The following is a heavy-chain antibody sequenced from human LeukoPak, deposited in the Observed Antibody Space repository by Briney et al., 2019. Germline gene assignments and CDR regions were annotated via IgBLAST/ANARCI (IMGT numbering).Heavy chain of an antibody. V-gene: IGHV1-8*03. CDR3: ARGNTISSYYYYYYMDV. CDR2: MNPNSGNT. D-gene: IGHD3-3*01. Sequence: EASVKVSCKASGYTFTSYDINWVRQATGQGLEWMGWMNPNSGNTGYAQKFQGRVTITRNTSISTAYMELSSLRSEDTAVYYCARGNTISSYYYYYYMDVWGKGTTVTVSS. J-gene: IGHJ6*03. CDR1: GYTFTSYD.